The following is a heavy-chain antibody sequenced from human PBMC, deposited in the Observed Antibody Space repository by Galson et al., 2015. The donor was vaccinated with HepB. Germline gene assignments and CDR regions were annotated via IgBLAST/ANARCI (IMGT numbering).Heavy chain of an antibody. CDR3: ARVRLQQLVYYDALDI. Sequence: SVKVSCKASGGTFSTFDITWVRQAPGQGLEWMGGIIPIFGVTNYAQKFQGRVTIIADESTSTAYMELSGLRSEDTAVYYCARVRLQQLVYYDALDIWGQGTMVAVSS. D-gene: IGHD6-6*01. J-gene: IGHJ3*02. CDR2: IIPIFGVT. V-gene: IGHV1-69*13. CDR1: GGTFSTFD.